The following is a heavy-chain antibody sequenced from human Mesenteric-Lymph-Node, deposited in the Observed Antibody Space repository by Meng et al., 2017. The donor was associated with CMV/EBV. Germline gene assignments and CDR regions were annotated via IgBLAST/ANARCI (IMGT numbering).Heavy chain of an antibody. D-gene: IGHD3-10*01. CDR3: ARDHGGYFDS. Sequence: VSCEASGYTFTAYLMHWVRQAPGQGLEWMGWINPDRGSTNFAQKFQGRVTMTRDTSISTAYIELKSLRSDDTAVYYCARDHGGYFDSWGQGTLVTVSS. J-gene: IGHJ4*02. CDR2: INPDRGST. CDR1: GYTFTAYL. V-gene: IGHV1-2*02.